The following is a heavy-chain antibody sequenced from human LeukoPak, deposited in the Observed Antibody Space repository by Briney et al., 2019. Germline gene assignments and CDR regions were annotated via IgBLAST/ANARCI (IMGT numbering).Heavy chain of an antibody. J-gene: IGHJ5*02. CDR1: GLTFSNYG. Sequence: PGGSLRLSCAASGLTFSNYGMHWVRQAPGKGLDWVAFIRYDGSNKYYADSVKGRFTISRDNSKNTLYLQMNSLRAEDTAVYYCAKRGEGVSNRWYMNNWFDPWGQGTRVTVSS. CDR3: AKRGEGVSNRWYMNNWFDP. D-gene: IGHD6-13*01. V-gene: IGHV3-30*02. CDR2: IRYDGSNK.